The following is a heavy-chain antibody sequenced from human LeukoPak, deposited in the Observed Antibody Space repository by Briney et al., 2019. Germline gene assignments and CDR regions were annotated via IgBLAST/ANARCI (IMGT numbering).Heavy chain of an antibody. CDR3: AKDRNYYGSGSSHFDY. J-gene: IGHJ4*02. D-gene: IGHD3-10*01. V-gene: IGHV3-30*18. CDR2: ISYDGSNK. Sequence: PGGSLTLSCAASGFTFSSYGMHWVRQAPGKGLEWVAVISYDGSNKYYADSVKGRFTISRDNSKNTLYLQMNSLRAEDTAVYYCAKDRNYYGSGSSHFDYWGQGTLVTVSS. CDR1: GFTFSSYG.